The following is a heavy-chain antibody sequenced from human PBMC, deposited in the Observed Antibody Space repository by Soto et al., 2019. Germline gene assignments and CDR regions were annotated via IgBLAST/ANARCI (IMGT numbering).Heavy chain of an antibody. J-gene: IGHJ5*02. V-gene: IGHV3-23*01. CDR1: GFTFSSYA. D-gene: IGHD6-19*01. CDR3: AKGRIAVAAPYNWFDP. CDR2: ITGGGENT. Sequence: GSLRLSCAASGFTFSSYAISWVRQAPGKGLEWVSSITGGGENTHYADSVKGRFTISRDNSMNTLSLQMNTLRVEDTAVYHCAKGRIAVAAPYNWFDPWGQGTQVTVSS.